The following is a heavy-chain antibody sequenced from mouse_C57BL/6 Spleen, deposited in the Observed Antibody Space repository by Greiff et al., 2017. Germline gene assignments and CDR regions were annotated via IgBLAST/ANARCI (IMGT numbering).Heavy chain of an antibody. CDR3: ARRGNEGFAY. J-gene: IGHJ3*01. D-gene: IGHD2-1*01. CDR1: GYTFTSYW. Sequence: QVQLQQPGAELVRPGTSVKLSCKASGYTFTSYWMHWVKQRPGQGLEWIGVIDPSDSYTNYNQKFKGKATLTVDTSSSTAYMKLSSLTSEDSAVYYCARRGNEGFAYWGQGTLVTVSA. CDR2: IDPSDSYT. V-gene: IGHV1-59*01.